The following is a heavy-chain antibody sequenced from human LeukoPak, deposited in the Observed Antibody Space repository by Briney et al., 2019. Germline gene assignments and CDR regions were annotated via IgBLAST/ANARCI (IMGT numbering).Heavy chain of an antibody. D-gene: IGHD3-10*01. V-gene: IGHV4-4*07. J-gene: IGHJ5*02. CDR1: GRSIHRY. Sequence: SETLSLTCTVSGRSIHRYWSWVRQAAGQGLEWIGRIFGSGTITYNPALQSRLSISLDTSKNQFSLKLMSVTAADTAVYYCARDSGTTGEVKFDPWGQGTLVTVSS. CDR2: IFGSGTI. CDR3: ARDSGTTGEVKFDP.